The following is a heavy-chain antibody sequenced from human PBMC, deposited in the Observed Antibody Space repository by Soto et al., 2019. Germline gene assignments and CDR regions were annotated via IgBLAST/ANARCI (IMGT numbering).Heavy chain of an antibody. Sequence: EVQLVESGGGLVKPGGSLRLSCAASGFPFSYAWMSWVRQAPGEGLEWVARIKSETDGGTTDYAAPVEGRFTISRHDSKNTLDLQMNNLKTEDTAVYYCTTYGYIWGNSRIRWAYWGQGTLVTVSS. CDR1: GFPFSYAW. CDR2: IKSETDGGTT. J-gene: IGHJ4*02. CDR3: TTYGYIWGNSRIRWAY. D-gene: IGHD3-16*02. V-gene: IGHV3-15*01.